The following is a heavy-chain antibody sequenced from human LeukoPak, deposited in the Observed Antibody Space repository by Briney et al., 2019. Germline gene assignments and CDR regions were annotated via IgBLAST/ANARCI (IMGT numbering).Heavy chain of an antibody. V-gene: IGHV3-13*01. Sequence: AGSLRLSCTASGFTFSNYDMHWVRQATGKGLEWVSAFHTAGDIHYSGSVKGRFATSRENAKNSFYLQMNTLRAGDTAVYYCARGSCSSRSCYKRVNGLDVWGQGTPVTVCS. J-gene: IGHJ6*02. CDR1: GFTFSNYD. CDR3: ARGSCSSRSCYKRVNGLDV. D-gene: IGHD2-2*01. CDR2: FHTAGDI.